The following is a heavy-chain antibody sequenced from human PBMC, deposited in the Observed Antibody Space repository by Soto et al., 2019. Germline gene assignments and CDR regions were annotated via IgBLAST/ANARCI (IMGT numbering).Heavy chain of an antibody. V-gene: IGHV1-58*01. Sequence: SVKVSCKASGFTFTSSAVQWVRQARGQRLEWIGWIVVGSGNTNYAQKFQERVTTTRDMSTSTAYMELSSLRSEDTAVYYCAADSGYSGYDFVRVDYWGQGTLVTVSS. CDR1: GFTFTSSA. CDR2: IVVGSGNT. J-gene: IGHJ4*02. D-gene: IGHD5-12*01. CDR3: AADSGYSGYDFVRVDY.